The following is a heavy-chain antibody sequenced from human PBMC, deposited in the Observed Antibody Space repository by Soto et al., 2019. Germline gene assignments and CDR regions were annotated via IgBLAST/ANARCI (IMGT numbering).Heavy chain of an antibody. CDR3: ARDGTPYSNYGVYYYYGMDV. D-gene: IGHD4-4*01. CDR1: GGTFSSYA. V-gene: IGHV1-69*13. Sequence: GASVKVSCKASGGTFSSYAISWVRQAPGQGLEWMGGIIPIFGTANYAQKFQGRVTITADESTSTAYMELSSLRSEDTAVYYCARDGTPYSNYGVYYYYGMDVWGQGTTVTVS. J-gene: IGHJ6*02. CDR2: IIPIFGTA.